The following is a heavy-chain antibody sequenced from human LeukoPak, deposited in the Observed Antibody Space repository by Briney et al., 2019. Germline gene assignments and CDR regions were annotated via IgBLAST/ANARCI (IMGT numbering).Heavy chain of an antibody. Sequence: SETLCLSCAVSRYTLSTGDYCGCVWRPPREGRECIGGIYHSVSTYYNPSLKSRVTISVDTSKNQFSLKLSSVTAADTAVYYCARVYDSSGYGGLYYYYYMDVWGKGTTVTVSS. J-gene: IGHJ6*03. CDR3: ARVYDSSGYGGLYYYYYMDV. D-gene: IGHD3-22*01. CDR1: RYTLSTGDY. CDR2: IYHSVST. V-gene: IGHV4-38-2*01.